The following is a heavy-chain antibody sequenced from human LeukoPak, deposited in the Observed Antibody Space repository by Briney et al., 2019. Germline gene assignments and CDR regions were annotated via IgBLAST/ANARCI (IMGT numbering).Heavy chain of an antibody. D-gene: IGHD3-22*01. Sequence: ASVKVSCKASGYTFTGYYMHWVRQAPGQGLEWMGWINPNSGGTNYAQKFQGWVTMTRDTSISTAYMELSRLRSDDTAVYYCARVAGYYYDSSGYYYFDYWGQGTLVTVSS. V-gene: IGHV1-2*04. J-gene: IGHJ4*02. CDR2: INPNSGGT. CDR3: ARVAGYYYDSSGYYYFDY. CDR1: GYTFTGYY.